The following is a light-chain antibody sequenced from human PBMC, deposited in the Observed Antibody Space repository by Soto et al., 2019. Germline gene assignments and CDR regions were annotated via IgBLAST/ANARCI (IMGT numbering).Light chain of an antibody. CDR1: DVGGYNY. CDR2: DVN. J-gene: IGLJ1*01. V-gene: IGLV2-11*01. CDR3: CSYAGSYTYV. Sequence: QSALPQPRSVSGSPGQSVTISCSDVGGYNYVSWYQQHPGKAPKLIIYDVNKRPSGVPDRFSGSQSGNTASLTISWLQAEDEADYHCCSYAGSYTYVFGTGTKLTVL.